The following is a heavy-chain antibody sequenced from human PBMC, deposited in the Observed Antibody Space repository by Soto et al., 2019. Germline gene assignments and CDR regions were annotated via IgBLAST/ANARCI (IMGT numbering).Heavy chain of an antibody. V-gene: IGHV3-23*01. Sequence: GSLRLSCAASGFTFSSYAMSWVRQAPGKGLEWVSTVGDGGGNTYYADSVKGRFTISRDDSKNTLFLQMNSLRAEDTAVYYCAKASIWSYFDYWGQGALVTVSS. J-gene: IGHJ4*02. D-gene: IGHD3-10*01. CDR3: AKASIWSYFDY. CDR2: VGDGGGNT. CDR1: GFTFSSYA.